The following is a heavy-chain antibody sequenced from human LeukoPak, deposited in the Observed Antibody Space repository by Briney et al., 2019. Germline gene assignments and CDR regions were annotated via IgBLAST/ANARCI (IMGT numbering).Heavy chain of an antibody. J-gene: IGHJ4*02. D-gene: IGHD6-13*01. CDR1: GGSINSGY. Sequence: SETLSPTRCVSGGSINSGYWSWIRPPPGKGLEWIGLLYPSGRTNHTPSIKSRVTISVDTPKSQFSLRLSSVTAADTAVYYCARHGASSIAAAGTFGYWGQGTLVTVSS. CDR2: LYPSGRT. V-gene: IGHV4-59*08. CDR3: ARHGASSIAAAGTFGY.